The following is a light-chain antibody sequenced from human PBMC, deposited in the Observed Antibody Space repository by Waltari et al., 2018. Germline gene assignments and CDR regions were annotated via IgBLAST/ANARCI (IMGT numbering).Light chain of an antibody. CDR1: QSISSW. CDR2: HAS. V-gene: IGKV1-5*03. CDR3: QHYDRESRT. Sequence: DIQMTQSPSTLSASVGDRVTITCRASQSISSWLAWYQQKPGTAPKLLIYHASTLESGVPSRFSGSGAGTKFTLTISSLQPDDFATYYCQHYDRESRTFGQGTKVEIK. J-gene: IGKJ1*01.